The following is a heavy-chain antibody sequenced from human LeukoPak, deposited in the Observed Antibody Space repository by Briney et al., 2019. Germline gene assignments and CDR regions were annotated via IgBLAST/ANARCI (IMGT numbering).Heavy chain of an antibody. Sequence: QPGGSLRLSCAAPGFTFSSYGMHWVRQAPGKGLEWVAVIWYDGSNKYYADSVKGRFTISRDNSKNTLYLQMNSLRAEDTAVYYCARDGKGYSYGYGPPYYFDYWGQGTLVTVSS. CDR1: GFTFSSYG. CDR2: IWYDGSNK. J-gene: IGHJ4*02. CDR3: ARDGKGYSYGYGPPYYFDY. V-gene: IGHV3-33*01. D-gene: IGHD5-18*01.